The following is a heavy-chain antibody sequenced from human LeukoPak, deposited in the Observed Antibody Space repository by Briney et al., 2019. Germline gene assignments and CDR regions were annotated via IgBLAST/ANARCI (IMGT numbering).Heavy chain of an antibody. CDR3: AKATGVAVAGMALYGSKGYNYYYGMDV. J-gene: IGHJ6*02. CDR2: ISWNSGSI. CDR1: GFTFDDYA. V-gene: IGHV3-9*01. Sequence: PGGSLRLSCAASGFTFDDYAMHWVRQAPGKGLEWDSGISWNSGSIGYADSVKGRFTISRDNAKNSLYLQMNSLRAEDTALYYCAKATGVAVAGMALYGSKGYNYYYGMDVWGQGTTVTVSS. D-gene: IGHD6-19*01.